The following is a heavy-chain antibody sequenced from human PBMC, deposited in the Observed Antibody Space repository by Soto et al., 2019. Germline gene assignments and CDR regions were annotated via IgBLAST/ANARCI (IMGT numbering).Heavy chain of an antibody. CDR1: GGSISSYY. CDR3: ARGGRVVFDP. D-gene: IGHD2-15*01. V-gene: IGHV4-59*01. Sequence: PSETLSLTCTVSGGSISSYYWSWIRQPPGKGPEWIGYIYYSGSTNYNPSLKSRVTISVDTSKNQFSLKLSSVTAADTAVYYCARGGRVVFDPWGQGTLVTVSS. CDR2: IYYSGST. J-gene: IGHJ5*02.